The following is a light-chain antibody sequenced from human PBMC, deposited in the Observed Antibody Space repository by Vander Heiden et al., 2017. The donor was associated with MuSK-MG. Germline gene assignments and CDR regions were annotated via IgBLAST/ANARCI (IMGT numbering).Light chain of an antibody. CDR2: GAS. CDR3: HQYGSSPLT. V-gene: IGKV3-20*01. Sequence: EIVLTQSPGTLSLSPGERATLSCRASQTVSGSYLAWYQQKPGQAPRLLIYGASNRATGIPDRLSGSGSGTDFTLTISRLEPEDFAVYYCHQYGSSPLTFGQGTKVEIK. J-gene: IGKJ1*01. CDR1: QTVSGSY.